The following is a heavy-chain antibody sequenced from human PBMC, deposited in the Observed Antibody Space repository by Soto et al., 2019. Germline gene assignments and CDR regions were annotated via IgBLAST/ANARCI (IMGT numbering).Heavy chain of an antibody. CDR2: IIPIFGTA. J-gene: IGHJ3*02. Sequence: QVQLVQSGAEVKKPGSSVKVSCKASGGTFSRYAISWVRQAPGQGLEWMGGIIPIFGTANYAQKFQGRVTITADESTSTAYMELSSLRSEDTAVYYCASGGAYCGGDCYYYAFDIWGQGTMVTVSS. V-gene: IGHV1-69*12. CDR1: GGTFSRYA. D-gene: IGHD2-21*02. CDR3: ASGGAYCGGDCYYYAFDI.